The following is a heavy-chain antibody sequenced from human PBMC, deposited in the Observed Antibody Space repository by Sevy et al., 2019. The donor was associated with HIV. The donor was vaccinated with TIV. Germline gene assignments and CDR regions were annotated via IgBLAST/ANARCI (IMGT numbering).Heavy chain of an antibody. D-gene: IGHD4-17*01. CDR1: GGSISSGAYS. J-gene: IGHJ3*01. Sequence: SETLSLTCAVSGGSISSGAYSWNWIRQPPGKGLEWIGYIFHTGNTYYNPSLKSRVTISVDRSRNQFSLDLTSVTAAETAVYYCARDGGTVTTPGCFDFWGQGTLITVSS. V-gene: IGHV4-30-2*01. CDR3: ARDGGTVTTPGCFDF. CDR2: IFHTGNT.